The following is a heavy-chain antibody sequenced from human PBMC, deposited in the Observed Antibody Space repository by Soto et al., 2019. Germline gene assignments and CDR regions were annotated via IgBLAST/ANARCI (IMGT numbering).Heavy chain of an antibody. D-gene: IGHD6-6*01. V-gene: IGHV4-39*01. CDR2: IYYSGST. Sequence: SETLSLTCTVSGGSISSSSYYWGWIRQPPWKGLEWIGSIYYSGSTYYNPSLKSRVTISVDTSKNQFSLKLSSVTAADTAVYYCARHVAARPHYYYYYGMDVWGQGXTVTVYS. CDR1: GGSISSSSYY. CDR3: ARHVAARPHYYYYYGMDV. J-gene: IGHJ6*02.